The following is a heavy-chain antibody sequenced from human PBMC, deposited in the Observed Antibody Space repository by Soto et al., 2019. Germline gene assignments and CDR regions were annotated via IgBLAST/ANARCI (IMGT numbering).Heavy chain of an antibody. CDR3: ARLGERYCSSTSCYDMDV. V-gene: IGHV5-10-1*01. D-gene: IGHD2-2*01. CDR1: GYSFTSYW. CDR2: IDPSDSYT. Sequence: GESLKISCKGSGYSFTSYWISWVRQMPGKGLEWMGRIDPSDSYTNYSPSFQGHVTISADKSISTAYLQWSSLKASDTAMYYCARLGERYCSSTSCYDMDVWGQGTTVTVS. J-gene: IGHJ6*02.